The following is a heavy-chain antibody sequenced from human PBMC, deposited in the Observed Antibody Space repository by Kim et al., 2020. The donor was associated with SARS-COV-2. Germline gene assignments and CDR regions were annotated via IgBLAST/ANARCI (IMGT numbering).Heavy chain of an antibody. Sequence: GGSLRLSCAASGFTFSSYWMSWVRQAPGKGLEWVANIKQDGSEKYYVDSVKGRFTISRDNAKNSLYLQMNSLRAEDTAVYYCARRWGYGDPTPPLGYYYMDVWGKGTTVTVSS. J-gene: IGHJ6*03. D-gene: IGHD4-17*01. CDR2: IKQDGSEK. CDR3: ARRWGYGDPTPPLGYYYMDV. CDR1: GFTFSSYW. V-gene: IGHV3-7*01.